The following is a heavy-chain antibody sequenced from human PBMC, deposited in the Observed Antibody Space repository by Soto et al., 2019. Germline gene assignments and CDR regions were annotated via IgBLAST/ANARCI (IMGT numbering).Heavy chain of an antibody. CDR2: ICGGGDNT. D-gene: IGHD3-3*01. CDR1: GFSFGSSA. Sequence: DVQLLESGGGLVQPGASLRLSCEASGFSFGSSAMGWVRQAPGKGLEWVASICGGGDNTNYADFVKGRFTISRDNSKNTLTLQMNSLRAEDAAVSYWAKDRAVTLSSPFDSWGQGTLVTVSS. CDR3: AKDRAVTLSSPFDS. V-gene: IGHV3-23*01. J-gene: IGHJ4*02.